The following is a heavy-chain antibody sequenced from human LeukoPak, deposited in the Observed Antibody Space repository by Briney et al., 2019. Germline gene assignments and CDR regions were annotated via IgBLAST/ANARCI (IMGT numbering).Heavy chain of an antibody. CDR2: IYPGDSDT. J-gene: IGHJ5*02. Sequence: GASLKISCKGSGYSFTSYWIGWVRQMPGKGLEGMGIIYPGDSDTRYSPSFEGQVTISADKSIRTAYLQWSSLKASDTAMYYCARQAGYCSGGSCYSGWFDPWGQGTLVTVSS. D-gene: IGHD2-15*01. CDR1: GYSFTSYW. CDR3: ARQAGYCSGGSCYSGWFDP. V-gene: IGHV5-51*01.